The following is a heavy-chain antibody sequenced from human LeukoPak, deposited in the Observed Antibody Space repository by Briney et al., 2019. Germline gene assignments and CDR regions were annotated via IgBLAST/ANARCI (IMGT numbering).Heavy chain of an antibody. J-gene: IGHJ4*02. V-gene: IGHV4-38-2*02. CDR1: GYSISSGYF. CDR3: ARASCVGDCTVLHIYFDN. CDR2: IYQSETA. D-gene: IGHD2-21*02. Sequence: PSETLSLTCTVSGYSISSGYFWGWMRQPPGKGLEWIGSIYQSETAHYNPSLKSRVTISVDTSKNQFSLKLRSVMAADTAVYYCARASCVGDCTVLHIYFDNWGQGTLVTVSS.